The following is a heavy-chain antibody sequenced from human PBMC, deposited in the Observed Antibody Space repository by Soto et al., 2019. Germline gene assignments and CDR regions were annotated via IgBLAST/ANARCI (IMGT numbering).Heavy chain of an antibody. CDR3: ARGRGYSGYDWANYYYGMDV. D-gene: IGHD5-12*01. CDR2: IWYDGSNK. CDR1: GFTFSSYG. Sequence: QVQLVESGGGVVQPGRSLRLSCAASGFTFSSYGMHWVRQAPGKGLEWVAVIWYDGSNKYYADSVKGRFTISRDNSKNTLYLQMNSLRAEDTDVYYCARGRGYSGYDWANYYYGMDVWGQGTTVTVSS. J-gene: IGHJ6*02. V-gene: IGHV3-33*01.